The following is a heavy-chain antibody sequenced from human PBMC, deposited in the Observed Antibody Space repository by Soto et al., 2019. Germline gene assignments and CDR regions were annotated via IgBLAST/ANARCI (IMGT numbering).Heavy chain of an antibody. CDR3: ARRMAAAAYYFDY. CDR1: GYSFTTYW. CDR2: IYPGDSDT. Sequence: PGESLKISCKGSGYSFTTYWIAWVRQMPGKGLECMGIIYPGDSDTRYSPSFQGQVTISADKSISTAYLQWSSLKASDTAIYYCARRMAAAAYYFDYWGQGTLVTVS. J-gene: IGHJ4*02. D-gene: IGHD6-13*01. V-gene: IGHV5-51*01.